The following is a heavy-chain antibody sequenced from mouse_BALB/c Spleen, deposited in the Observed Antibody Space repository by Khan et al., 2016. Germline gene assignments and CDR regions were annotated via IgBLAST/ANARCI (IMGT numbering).Heavy chain of an antibody. J-gene: IGHJ4*01. CDR3: ARSYGSSYYAMDY. CDR2: IDPANGNT. Sequence: VQLQQSGAELVKPGASVKLSCTASGFNIKDTYMHWVKQRPEQGLEWIGRIDPANGNTKYDPKFQGKATITADTSSNTAYLQLSSLTSEDTAVYYCARSYGSSYYAMDYWSQGTSVTVSS. CDR1: GFNIKDTY. D-gene: IGHD1-1*01. V-gene: IGHV14-3*02.